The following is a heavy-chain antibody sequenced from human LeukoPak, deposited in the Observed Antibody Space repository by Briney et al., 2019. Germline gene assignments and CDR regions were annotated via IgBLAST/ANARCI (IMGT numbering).Heavy chain of an antibody. CDR3: ARSAVAVAGYFDY. CDR2: ISSNGGST. D-gene: IGHD6-19*01. J-gene: IGHJ4*02. Sequence: GGSLRLSCAASGFTFSSYAMHWVRQAPGKGLEYVSAISSNGGSTYYANSVKGRFTISRDNSKNTLYLQMGSLRAEDMAVYYCARSAVAVAGYFDYWGQGTLVTVSS. CDR1: GFTFSSYA. V-gene: IGHV3-64*01.